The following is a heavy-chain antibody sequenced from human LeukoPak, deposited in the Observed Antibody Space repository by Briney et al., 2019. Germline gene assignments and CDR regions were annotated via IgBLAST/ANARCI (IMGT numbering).Heavy chain of an antibody. J-gene: IGHJ6*03. CDR1: GYTFTSYD. D-gene: IGHD3-10*01. CDR2: MNPNSGNT. CDR3: ATHYGSGSPRAYYYYYMDV. Sequence: ASVKVSCKASGYTFTSYDISWVRQATGQGLEWMGWMNPNSGNTGYAQKFQGRVTMPRNTSISTAYMELSSLRSEDTAVYYCATHYGSGSPRAYYYYYMDVWGKGTTVTVSS. V-gene: IGHV1-8*01.